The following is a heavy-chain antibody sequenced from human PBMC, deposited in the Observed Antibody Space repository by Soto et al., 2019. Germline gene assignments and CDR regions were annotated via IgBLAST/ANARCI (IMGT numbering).Heavy chain of an antibody. J-gene: IGHJ5*02. CDR3: ARVLGGSRRFDP. CDR2: IYYSGST. V-gene: IGHV4-61*01. Sequence: PSETLSLTCTVSGGSVSSGSYYWSWIRQPPGKGLEWIGYIYYSGSTNYNPSLKSRVTISVDTSKNQFSLKLSSVTAADTAVYYCARVLGGSRRFDPWGQGTLVTVSS. CDR1: GGSVSSGSYY. D-gene: IGHD2-15*01.